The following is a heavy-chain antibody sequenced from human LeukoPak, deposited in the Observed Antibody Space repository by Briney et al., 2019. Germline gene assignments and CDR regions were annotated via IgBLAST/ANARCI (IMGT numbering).Heavy chain of an antibody. D-gene: IGHD6-13*01. Sequence: ASVKVSCKASGYTFTGYYMHWVRLAPGQGLEWMGWINPNSGGTNYAQKFQGWVTMTRDTSISTAYMELSRLRSDDTAVYYCARGSSSSWPYPAAYDYWGQGTLVTVSS. CDR2: INPNSGGT. CDR1: GYTFTGYY. CDR3: ARGSSSSWPYPAAYDY. J-gene: IGHJ4*02. V-gene: IGHV1-2*04.